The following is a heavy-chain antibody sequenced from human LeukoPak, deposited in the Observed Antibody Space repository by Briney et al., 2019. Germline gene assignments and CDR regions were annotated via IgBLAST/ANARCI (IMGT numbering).Heavy chain of an antibody. J-gene: IGHJ4*02. CDR1: GFTFSSYA. Sequence: GGSLRLSCAASGFTFSSYAMSWVRQAPGRGLEWVSAITGSGGTTYYAASVKGRFTISRDNSKNTLYLQMNSLRAEDTAVYYCAKGPSLFDYWGQGTLVTVSS. CDR2: ITGSGGTT. V-gene: IGHV3-23*01. CDR3: AKGPSLFDY.